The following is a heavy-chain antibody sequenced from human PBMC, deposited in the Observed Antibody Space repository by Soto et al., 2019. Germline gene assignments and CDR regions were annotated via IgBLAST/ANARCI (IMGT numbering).Heavy chain of an antibody. D-gene: IGHD1-20*01. J-gene: IGHJ6*04. CDR3: ASVTGTVARPTWWYYYYYGMDV. V-gene: IGHV3-33*01. Sequence: QVQLVESGGGVVQPGRSLRLSCAASGFTFSSYGMHWVRQAPGKGLEWVAVIWYDGSNKYSADSVKGRFTISRDNSKNTLYLHMSSLRAEDTAVYYCASVTGTVARPTWWYYYYYGMDVWGKGTTVNVSS. CDR2: IWYDGSNK. CDR1: GFTFSSYG.